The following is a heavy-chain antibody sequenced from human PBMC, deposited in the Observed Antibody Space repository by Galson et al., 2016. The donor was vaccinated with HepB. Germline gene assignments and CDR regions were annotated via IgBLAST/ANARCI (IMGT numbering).Heavy chain of an antibody. J-gene: IGHJ6*03. CDR3: VRGGARGDCWSGDLYYYYMDV. V-gene: IGHV3-64*01. Sequence: SLRLSCAASGFTFSTYTFHWVRQVPGKGLQYLSAINSNGDTTFYANSVKGRFTVSRDNSKKTLYLQMGSLRPEDMAIYYCVRGGARGDCWSGDLYYYYMDVWGKGTTVIVSS. CDR1: GFTFSTYT. CDR2: INSNGDTT. D-gene: IGHD3-3*01.